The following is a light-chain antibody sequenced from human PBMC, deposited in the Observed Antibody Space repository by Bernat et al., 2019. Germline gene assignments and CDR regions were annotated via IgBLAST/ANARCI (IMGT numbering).Light chain of an antibody. CDR3: SSYTSSSTIHMV. Sequence: QSALTEPASVSGSPGQSITISCTGTSSDVGGYNDVSWYQQHPGKAPKLMIYDVSNRPSGVSNRFSGSKSGNTASLTISGLQAEDEADYYCSSYTSSSTIHMVFGGGTKLTVL. CDR1: SSDVGGYND. J-gene: IGLJ2*01. V-gene: IGLV2-14*03. CDR2: DVS.